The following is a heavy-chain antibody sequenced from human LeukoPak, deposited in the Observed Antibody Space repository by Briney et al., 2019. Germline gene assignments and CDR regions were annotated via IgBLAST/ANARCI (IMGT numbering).Heavy chain of an antibody. J-gene: IGHJ4*02. V-gene: IGHV3-7*05. D-gene: IGHD6-6*01. CDR3: AKVRSIRDY. CDR1: GFTFRSYW. CDR2: IKQDGGEK. Sequence: GGSLRLSCAASGFTFRSYWMSWVRQAPGKGLEWVANIKQDGGEKTYVDSVKGRFTISRDDAKNSLYLQMNSLRAEDTAVYYCAKVRSIRDYWGQGTLVTVSS.